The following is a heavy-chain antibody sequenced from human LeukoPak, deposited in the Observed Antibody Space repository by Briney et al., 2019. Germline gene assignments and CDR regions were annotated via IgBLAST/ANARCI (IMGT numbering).Heavy chain of an antibody. CDR1: GGXISSTTHY. CDR2: IYYSGST. CDR3: AKGPLVAGTRSLDY. Sequence: SETLSLTCTVSGGXISSTTHYCGWIRQPPGRGLEWIGSIYYSGSTFYNSSLKSRVTISVDTSRNQFSLKLTSVTAADTAVYYCAKGPLVAGTRSLDYWGQGILVTVSS. V-gene: IGHV4-39*07. D-gene: IGHD6-19*01. J-gene: IGHJ4*02.